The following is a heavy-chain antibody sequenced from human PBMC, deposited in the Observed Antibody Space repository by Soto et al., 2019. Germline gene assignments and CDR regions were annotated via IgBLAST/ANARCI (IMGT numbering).Heavy chain of an antibody. V-gene: IGHV3-48*01. CDR2: ISSSSSTI. CDR1: GFTFSSYS. CDR3: AREAREQWLVPDGAFDI. J-gene: IGHJ3*02. Sequence: GGSLRLSCAASGFTFSSYSMNWVRQAPGKGLEWVSYISSSSSTIYYADSVKGRFTISRDNAKNSLYLQMNSLRAEDTAVYYCAREAREQWLVPDGAFDIWGQGTMVTVSS. D-gene: IGHD6-19*01.